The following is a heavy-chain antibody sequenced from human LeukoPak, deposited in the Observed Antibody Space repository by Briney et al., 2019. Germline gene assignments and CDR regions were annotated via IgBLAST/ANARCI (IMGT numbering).Heavy chain of an antibody. CDR3: ARGRAVGAIARGY. J-gene: IGHJ4*02. D-gene: IGHD1-26*01. Sequence: SETLSLTCTVSGGSISSFYWSWLRQPPGKGLESIGYIYYSGSTDYNPSLKSRVTMSVDTSKNQVSLKLSSVTAADTAVYYCARGRAVGAIARGYWGQGTLVTVSS. CDR1: GGSISSFY. CDR2: IYYSGST. V-gene: IGHV4-59*08.